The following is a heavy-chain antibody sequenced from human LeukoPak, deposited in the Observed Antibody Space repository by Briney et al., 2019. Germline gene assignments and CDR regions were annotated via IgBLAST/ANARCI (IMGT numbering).Heavy chain of an antibody. CDR1: GYTFTSYG. CDR3: ARLYWEMATIRTSDY. Sequence: GASVKVSCKASGYTFTSYGISWVRQAPGQGLEWMGRIIPILGIANYAQKFQGRVTITADKSTSTAYMELSSLRSEDTAVYYCARLYWEMATIRTSDYWGQGTLVTVSS. CDR2: IIPILGIA. V-gene: IGHV1-69*04. D-gene: IGHD5-24*01. J-gene: IGHJ4*02.